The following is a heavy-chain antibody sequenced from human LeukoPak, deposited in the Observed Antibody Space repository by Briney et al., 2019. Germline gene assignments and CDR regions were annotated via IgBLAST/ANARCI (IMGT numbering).Heavy chain of an antibody. Sequence: PGGSLRLSCAASGFTFSSYSMTWVRQAPGKGLVWVSRINSDGSSTSYADSVKGRFTISRDNAKNTLYLQMNSLRAEDTAVYYCARGNDYDYVWGSYQSPVDYWGQGTLVTVSS. CDR2: INSDGSST. CDR3: ARGNDYDYVWGSYQSPVDY. V-gene: IGHV3-74*01. CDR1: GFTFSSYS. J-gene: IGHJ4*02. D-gene: IGHD3-16*02.